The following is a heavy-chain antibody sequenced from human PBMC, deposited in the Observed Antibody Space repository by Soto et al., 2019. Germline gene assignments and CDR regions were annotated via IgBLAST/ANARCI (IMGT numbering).Heavy chain of an antibody. CDR1: GVTFSRDC. CDR2: ITDNGGST. CDR3: AKERATTTAFDY. J-gene: IGHJ4*02. D-gene: IGHD4-17*01. Sequence: GSLRLSCASSGVTFSRDCMSWVRHAPGKGLDWVSLITDNGGSTYYADSVKGRFTISRDNTKNTLFLQMNSLRAEDTAVYYCAKERATTTAFDYWGQGALVTVSS. V-gene: IGHV3-23*01.